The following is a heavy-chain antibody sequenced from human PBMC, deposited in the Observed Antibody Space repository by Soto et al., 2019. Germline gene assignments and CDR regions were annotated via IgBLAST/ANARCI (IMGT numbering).Heavy chain of an antibody. CDR1: GYTFTGYY. CDR2: INPNSGGT. CDR3: ARGIAAAGTSGMDV. J-gene: IGHJ6*02. D-gene: IGHD6-13*01. Sequence: ASVKVSCKASGYTFTGYYMHWGRQAPGQGLEWMGWINPNSGGTNYAQKFQGWVTMTRDTSISTAYMELSRLRSDDTAVYYCARGIAAAGTSGMDVWGQGTTVTVSS. V-gene: IGHV1-2*04.